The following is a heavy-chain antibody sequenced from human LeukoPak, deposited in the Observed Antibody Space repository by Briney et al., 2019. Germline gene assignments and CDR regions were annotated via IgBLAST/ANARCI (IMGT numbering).Heavy chain of an antibody. Sequence: GGSLRLSCAASGFIFSNAWMSWVRQAPGKGLEWVGRIKSKTDGGTTDYAAPVKGRFTISRGDSKNTLYLQMNSLKTEDTAVYYWTTGGFWSGYFDYWGQGTLVTVSS. D-gene: IGHD3-3*01. CDR2: IKSKTDGGTT. J-gene: IGHJ4*02. CDR3: TTGGFWSGYFDY. V-gene: IGHV3-15*01. CDR1: GFIFSNAW.